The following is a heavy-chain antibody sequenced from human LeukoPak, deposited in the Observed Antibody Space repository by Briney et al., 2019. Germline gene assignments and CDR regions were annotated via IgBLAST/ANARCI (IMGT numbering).Heavy chain of an antibody. J-gene: IGHJ6*02. CDR3: ARGHYGMDV. Sequence: GGSLRLSCAVSGFKFKSYWMSWVRQAPGRGLEWVATIKQDGSDRYYVDSVKGRFTISRDNTKNSMDLQMNSLRAEDTAVYYRARGHYGMDVWGQGTTVTVSS. V-gene: IGHV3-7*05. CDR2: IKQDGSDR. CDR1: GFKFKSYW.